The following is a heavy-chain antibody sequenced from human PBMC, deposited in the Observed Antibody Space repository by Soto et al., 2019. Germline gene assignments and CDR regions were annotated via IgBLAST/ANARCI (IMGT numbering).Heavy chain of an antibody. CDR2: INSDGSST. J-gene: IGHJ4*02. V-gene: IGHV3-74*01. Sequence: PGGSLRLSCAVSGFTFSSHWMHWVRQAPGKGLVWVSHINSDGSSTNYADSVKGRFTISRDNAKNTLYLQMNSLGADDTAVYYCARDPSPYSHFWSDFYTYFDYWGQGALVTVSS. CDR1: GFTFSSHW. CDR3: ARDPSPYSHFWSDFYTYFDY. D-gene: IGHD3-3*01.